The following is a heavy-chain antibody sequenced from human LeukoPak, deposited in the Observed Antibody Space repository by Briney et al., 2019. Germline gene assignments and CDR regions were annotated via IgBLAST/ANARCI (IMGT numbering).Heavy chain of an antibody. V-gene: IGHV3-21*01. Sequence: GGSLRLSCAASGLTFSSYSMNWVRQAPGKGLEWVSSISSGSTHIFYADSVKGRSTISRDNAKNSLYLQMNSLRADGTAVYFCASIYYYGSGSNDYWGQGTLVTVSS. CDR1: GLTFSSYS. CDR2: ISSGSTHI. CDR3: ASIYYYGSGSNDY. J-gene: IGHJ4*02. D-gene: IGHD3-10*01.